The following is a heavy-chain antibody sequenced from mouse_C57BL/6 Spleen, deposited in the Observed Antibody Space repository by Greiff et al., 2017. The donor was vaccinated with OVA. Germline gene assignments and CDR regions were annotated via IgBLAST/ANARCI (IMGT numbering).Heavy chain of an antibody. J-gene: IGHJ3*01. CDR2: IYPGDGDT. CDR3: ARTQYDYGSSYGFAY. D-gene: IGHD1-1*01. CDR1: GYAFSSSW. V-gene: IGHV1-82*01. Sequence: VQRVESGPELVKPGASVKISCKASGYAFSSSWMNWVKQRPGKGLEWIGRIYPGDGDTNYNGKFKGQATLTADKSSSTAYMQLSSLTTEDSAVYFCARTQYDYGSSYGFAYWGKGTLVTVSA.